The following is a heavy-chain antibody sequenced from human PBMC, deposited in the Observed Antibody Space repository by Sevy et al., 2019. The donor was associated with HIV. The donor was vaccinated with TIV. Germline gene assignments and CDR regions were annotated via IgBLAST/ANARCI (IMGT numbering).Heavy chain of an antibody. V-gene: IGHV3-30*18. CDR2: ISYDGSNK. J-gene: IGHJ6*02. CDR1: GFTFSSYG. Sequence: GGSLRLSCAASGFTFSSYGMHWVRQAPGKGLEWVAVISYDGSNKYYADSVKGRFTISSDNSKNTLYLQMNSLRAEDTAVYYCAKNGVAGTFYYYYGMDVWGQGTTVTVSS. CDR3: AKNGVAGTFYYYYGMDV. D-gene: IGHD6-19*01.